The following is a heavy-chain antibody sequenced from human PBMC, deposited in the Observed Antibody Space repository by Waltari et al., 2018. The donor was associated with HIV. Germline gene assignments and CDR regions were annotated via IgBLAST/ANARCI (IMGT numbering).Heavy chain of an antibody. Sequence: EVQLVESGGGLVQPGGSVRLSCAAAGLSVSDNYMSWVRLAPGKGLQWVSVLYNEGRTKYIDSVKCRLTIFRDNSKNALYLQMNSLRVDDTAVYYCARMKRSYGSGQARYFYFGMDVWGQGTTVIVSS. V-gene: IGHV3-53*01. CDR3: ARMKRSYGSGQARYFYFGMDV. D-gene: IGHD3-10*01. CDR2: LYNEGRT. CDR1: GLSVSDNY. J-gene: IGHJ6*02.